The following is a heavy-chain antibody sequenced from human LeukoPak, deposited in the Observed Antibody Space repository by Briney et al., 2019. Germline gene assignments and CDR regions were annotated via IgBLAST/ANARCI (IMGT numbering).Heavy chain of an antibody. V-gene: IGHV4-59*01. CDR3: ARDPTVTPFDY. CDR1: GVSISSYY. D-gene: IGHD4-17*01. J-gene: IGHJ4*02. Sequence: SETLSLTCTVSGVSISSYYWSWIRQPPGKGLEWIGYIYYSGSTNYNPSLESRVTISVDTSKNQFFLKLSSVTAADTAVYYCARDPTVTPFDYWGQGTLVTVSS. CDR2: IYYSGST.